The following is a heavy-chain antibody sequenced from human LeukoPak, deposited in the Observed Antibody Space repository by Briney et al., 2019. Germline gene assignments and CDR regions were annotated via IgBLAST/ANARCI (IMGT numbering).Heavy chain of an antibody. Sequence: GGSLRLSCAASGFTFSSYWMSWVRQAPGKGLEWVANIKQDGSEKYYVDSVKGRFTISRDNAKNSLYLQMNGLRAEDTAVYYCARDLGSTGARYYYYYYGMDVWGQGTTVTVSS. CDR3: ARDLGSTGARYYYYYYGMDV. J-gene: IGHJ6*02. V-gene: IGHV3-7*03. CDR1: GFTFSSYW. D-gene: IGHD1-14*01. CDR2: IKQDGSEK.